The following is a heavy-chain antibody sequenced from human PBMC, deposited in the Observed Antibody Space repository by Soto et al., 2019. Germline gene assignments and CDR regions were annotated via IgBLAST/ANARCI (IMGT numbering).Heavy chain of an antibody. CDR3: ARVFGILTGYYLDY. Sequence: WTGLEWIGYIYYSGSTYYNPSLKSRVTISVDTSKNQFSLKLSSVTAADTAVYYCARVFGILTGYYLDYWGQGTLVTVSS. CDR2: IYYSGST. J-gene: IGHJ4*02. D-gene: IGHD3-9*01. V-gene: IGHV4-31*02.